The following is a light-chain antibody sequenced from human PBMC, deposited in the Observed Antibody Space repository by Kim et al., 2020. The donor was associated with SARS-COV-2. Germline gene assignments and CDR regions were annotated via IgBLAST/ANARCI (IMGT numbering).Light chain of an antibody. CDR2: DAS. V-gene: IGKV1-5*01. J-gene: IGKJ1*01. Sequence: SASVGDSVTITCRASQNISTCLARYQQRPGKAPKVLIYDASKLQSGVPSRFSGSGSETEFTLTINGLQPDDFATYHCQQYKTYWTFGQGTKVDIK. CDR3: QQYKTYWT. CDR1: QNISTC.